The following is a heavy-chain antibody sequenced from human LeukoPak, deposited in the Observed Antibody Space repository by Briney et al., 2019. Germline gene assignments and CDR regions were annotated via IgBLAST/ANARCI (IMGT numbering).Heavy chain of an antibody. V-gene: IGHV1-18*01. CDR1: GYTFTSYG. CDR2: ISAYNGNT. J-gene: IGHJ4*02. CDR3: ARGSYYDSSGTLFDY. Sequence: ASVKVSCKASGYTFTSYGIGWVRQAPGQGLEWMGWISAYNGNTNYAQKLQGRVTMTTDTSTSTAYMELRSLRSDDTAVYYCARGSYYDSSGTLFDYWGQGTLVTVSS. D-gene: IGHD3-22*01.